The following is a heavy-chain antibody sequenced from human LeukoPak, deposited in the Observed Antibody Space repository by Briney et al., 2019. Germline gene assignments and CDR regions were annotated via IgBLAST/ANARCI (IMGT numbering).Heavy chain of an antibody. CDR1: GDSVSSNSAS. CDR2: TYYRSKWNT. V-gene: IGHV6-1*01. J-gene: IGHJ5*02. Sequence: SQTLSLTCAISGDSVSSNSASWNWIRQSPSRGLEWLGRTYYRSKWNTDYAVSVKGRITINPDTSKNQFSLYLHSVTPEDTAVYYCARDPDSSYEWGPFDPWGQGTLVTVSS. D-gene: IGHD1-26*01. CDR3: ARDPDSSYEWGPFDP.